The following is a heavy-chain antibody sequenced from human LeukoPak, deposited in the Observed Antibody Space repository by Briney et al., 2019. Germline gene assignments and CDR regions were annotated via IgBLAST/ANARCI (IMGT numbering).Heavy chain of an antibody. V-gene: IGHV3-23*01. CDR1: GFTFSSYA. CDR3: TREKEGYNFGLDYYYYYMDV. D-gene: IGHD5-18*01. Sequence: GGSLRLSCAASGFTFSSYAMSWVRQAPGKGLEWVSSISGSGDNTYYADSVKGRFTISRDNSKSTLYVQMNSLETEDTAVYYCTREKEGYNFGLDYYYYYMDVWGKGTTVTVSS. J-gene: IGHJ6*03. CDR2: ISGSGDNT.